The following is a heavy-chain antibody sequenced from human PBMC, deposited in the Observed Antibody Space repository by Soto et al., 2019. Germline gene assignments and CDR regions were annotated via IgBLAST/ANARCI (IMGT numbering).Heavy chain of an antibody. CDR1: GYTFTSYG. CDR2: ISTYNGGT. D-gene: IGHD3-10*01. CDR3: ARDISYGSGTSYGY. J-gene: IGHJ4*02. V-gene: IGHV1-18*01. Sequence: QVQLVQSGGEVKKPGASVKVSCKASGYTFTSYGITWVRQAPGQGLDWMGWISTYNGGTNYAQNLQGRVTMTTDTSTSTSYMELRSLRSDDTAMYYCARDISYGSGTSYGYWGQGTLFTVSS.